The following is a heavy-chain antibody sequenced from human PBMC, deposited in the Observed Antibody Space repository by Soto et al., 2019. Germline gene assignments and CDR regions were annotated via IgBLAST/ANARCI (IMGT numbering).Heavy chain of an antibody. J-gene: IGHJ4*02. Sequence: ASVKVSCKASGYSFSTHAMHWVRQAPGQGLEWMGWINGGNGNTKYSQKFRGRVTFTRDTFATTAYLELSSLRSEDTAVYYCARVPPWGNSAGDYYIQHYDSWGQGTPVTVSS. CDR1: GYSFSTHA. CDR3: ARVPPWGNSAGDYYIQHYDS. D-gene: IGHD3-10*01. V-gene: IGHV1-3*01. CDR2: INGGNGNT.